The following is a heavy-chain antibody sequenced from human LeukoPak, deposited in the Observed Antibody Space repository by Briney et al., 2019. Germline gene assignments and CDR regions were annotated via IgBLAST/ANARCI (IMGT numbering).Heavy chain of an antibody. J-gene: IGHJ4*02. D-gene: IGHD5-24*01. CDR1: GGSIISGEYY. CDR2: IYYSGTT. V-gene: IGHV4-31*03. Sequence: SETLSLTCTVSGGSIISGEYYWSWVRQLPGQGLEWIGYIYYSGTTYYNPSLKSRVTISVDTSKNQFSLTSVTATDTATYYCARVEAATTNPRFGYWGQGALVTVSS. CDR3: ARVEAATTNPRFGY.